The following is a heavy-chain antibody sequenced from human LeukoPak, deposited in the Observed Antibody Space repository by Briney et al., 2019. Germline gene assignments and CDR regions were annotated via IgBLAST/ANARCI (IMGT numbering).Heavy chain of an antibody. Sequence: PLASVKVSCKASGYTFTGYYMHWVRQAPGQGLEWMGWINPNSGGTNYAQKFQGRVTMTRDTSISTAYMELSRLRSDDTAVYYCARERGYSSSLDYWGQGTLVTVSS. CDR1: GYTFTGYY. V-gene: IGHV1-2*02. J-gene: IGHJ4*02. CDR3: ARERGYSSSLDY. D-gene: IGHD6-13*01. CDR2: INPNSGGT.